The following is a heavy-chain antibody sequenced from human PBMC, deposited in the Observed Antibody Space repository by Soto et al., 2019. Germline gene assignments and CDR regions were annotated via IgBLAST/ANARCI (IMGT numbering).Heavy chain of an antibody. V-gene: IGHV1-18*01. D-gene: IGHD2-2*01. CDR2: ISGYNGNT. CDR1: GDTFTNYG. CDR3: AREYCSSVSCYVVAY. Sequence: GASVKVSCKGSGDTFTNYGISWVRQAPGQGLEWMGWISGYNGNTNYAQKFQGRVTMTTDTSTSTAYMELRSLTSDDTAVYYCAREYCSSVSCYVVAYWGQGTLVTVSS. J-gene: IGHJ4*02.